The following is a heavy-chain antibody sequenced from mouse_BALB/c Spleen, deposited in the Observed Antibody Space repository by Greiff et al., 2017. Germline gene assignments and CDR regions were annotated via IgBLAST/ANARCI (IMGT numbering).Heavy chain of an antibody. V-gene: IGHV3-2*02. J-gene: IGHJ3*01. CDR3: ARLDFRGAWFAY. CDR2: ISYSGST. Sequence: EVKLQESGPGLVKPSQSLSLTCTVTGYSITSDYAWNWIRQFPGNKLEWMGYISYSGSTSYNPSLKSRISITRDTSKNQFFLQLNSVTTEDTATYYCARLDFRGAWFAYWGQGTLVTVSA. CDR1: GYSITSDYA.